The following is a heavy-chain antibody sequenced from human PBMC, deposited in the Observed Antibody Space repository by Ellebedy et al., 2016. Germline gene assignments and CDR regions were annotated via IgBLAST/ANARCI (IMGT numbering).Heavy chain of an antibody. V-gene: IGHV1-2*02. D-gene: IGHD2-2*01. CDR1: GYTFTGYY. CDR3: ARGLYCSSTSCRPGSDAFDI. Sequence: ASVKVSCXASGYTFTGYYMHWVRQAPGQGLEWMGWINPNSGGTNYAQKFQGRVTMTRDTSISTAYMELSRLRSDDTAVYYCARGLYCSSTSCRPGSDAFDIWGQGTMVTVSS. CDR2: INPNSGGT. J-gene: IGHJ3*02.